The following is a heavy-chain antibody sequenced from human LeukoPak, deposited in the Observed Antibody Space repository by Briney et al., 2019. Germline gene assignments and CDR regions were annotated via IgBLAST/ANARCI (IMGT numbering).Heavy chain of an antibody. D-gene: IGHD4-17*01. CDR1: GFTFSSYA. J-gene: IGHJ4*02. V-gene: IGHV3-23*01. CDR3: AKVAHYGDYGFDY. Sequence: GGSLRLSCAASGFTFSSYAMSWVRQAPGKGLEWVSAISGSGGSTYYADSVKGQFTISRDNSRNTLYLQMNSLRAEDTAVYYCAKVAHYGDYGFDYWGQGTLVTVSS. CDR2: ISGSGGST.